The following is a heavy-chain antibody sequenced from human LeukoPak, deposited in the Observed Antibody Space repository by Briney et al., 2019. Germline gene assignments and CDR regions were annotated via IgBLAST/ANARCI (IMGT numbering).Heavy chain of an antibody. CDR3: ARHNTAMVTFDY. CDR2: IYTSGST. D-gene: IGHD5-18*01. J-gene: IGHJ4*02. Sequence: SETLSLTCTVSGGSISSYYWSWIRQPPGKGLEWIGYIYTSGSTNYNPSLKSRVTISVDTSKNQFPLKLSSVTAADTAVYYCARHNTAMVTFDYWGQGTLVTVSS. V-gene: IGHV4-4*09. CDR1: GGSISSYY.